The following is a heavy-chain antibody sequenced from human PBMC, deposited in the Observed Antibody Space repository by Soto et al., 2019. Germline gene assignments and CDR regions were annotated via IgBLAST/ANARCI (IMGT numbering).Heavy chain of an antibody. J-gene: IGHJ3*02. Sequence: EVQLEESGGGSVQPGGSLKLSCAASGLTFSDSAMHWVRQASGKGLEWVGRIRSKGNNYATAYSDSVTGRFTITRDASENTVYLPMNSLKNEETDVYHCTRNPGDIWGQGTMVTVSS. CDR2: IRSKGNNYAT. CDR3: TRNPGDI. D-gene: IGHD1-1*01. CDR1: GLTFSDSA. V-gene: IGHV3-73*01.